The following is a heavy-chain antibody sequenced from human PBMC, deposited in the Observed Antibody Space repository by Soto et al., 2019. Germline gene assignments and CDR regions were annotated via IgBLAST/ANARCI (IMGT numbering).Heavy chain of an antibody. D-gene: IGHD5-18*01. CDR3: ACIFSGGYSYGFDYYCMDV. CDR2: IFYSGTT. J-gene: IGHJ6*04. CDR1: GGSISSSSYY. V-gene: IGHV4-39*01. Sequence: SETLSLTCTVSGGSISSSSYYWGWIRQPPGKGLEWIGSIFYSGTTYYNPSLKSRVTISVDTSKNQFSLKLSSVTAADTAVYYCACIFSGGYSYGFDYYCMDVWGTGTAVT.